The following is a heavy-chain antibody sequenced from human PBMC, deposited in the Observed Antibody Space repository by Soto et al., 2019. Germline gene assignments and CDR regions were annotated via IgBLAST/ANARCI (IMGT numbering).Heavy chain of an antibody. D-gene: IGHD3-3*01. J-gene: IGHJ3*02. V-gene: IGHV1-18*01. CDR3: ARGELRSGYQDDAFDI. CDR1: GYTFTSYG. Sequence: ASVKVSCKASGYTFTSYGISWVRQAPGQGLEWMGWISAYNGNTNYAQKLQGRVTMATDTSTSTAYMELRSLRSDDTAVYYCARGELRSGYQDDAFDIWGQGTMVTVSS. CDR2: ISAYNGNT.